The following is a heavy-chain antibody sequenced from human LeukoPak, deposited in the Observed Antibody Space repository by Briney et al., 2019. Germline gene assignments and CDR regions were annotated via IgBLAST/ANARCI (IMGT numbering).Heavy chain of an antibody. CDR2: IYHSGST. V-gene: IGHV4-38-2*02. D-gene: IGHD3-10*01. J-gene: IGHJ6*03. CDR1: GYSISSGYY. CDR3: ARESGGWQWFGRPAGYYYMDV. Sequence: SETLSLTCAVSGYSISSGYYWGWIRQPPGTGLEWIGSIYHSGSTYYNPSLKSRVTISVDTSKNQFSLKLSSVTAADTAVYYCARESGGWQWFGRPAGYYYMDVWGKGTTVTVSS.